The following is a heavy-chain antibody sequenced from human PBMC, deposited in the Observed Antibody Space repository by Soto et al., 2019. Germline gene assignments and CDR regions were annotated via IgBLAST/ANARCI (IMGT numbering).Heavy chain of an antibody. Sequence: GGSLRLSCAASGFTFSSYAMSWVRQAPGKGLEWVSAISGSGGSTYYADSVKGRFTISRDNSKNTLYLQMNSLRAEDTAVYYCAKPPTRIKHYYDSGGYHMARDYWGQGTLVTVSS. D-gene: IGHD3-22*01. J-gene: IGHJ4*02. CDR1: GFTFSSYA. CDR3: AKPPTRIKHYYDSGGYHMARDY. CDR2: ISGSGGST. V-gene: IGHV3-23*01.